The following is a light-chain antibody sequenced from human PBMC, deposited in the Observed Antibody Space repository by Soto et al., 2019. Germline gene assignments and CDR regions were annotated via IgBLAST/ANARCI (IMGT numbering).Light chain of an antibody. J-gene: IGKJ1*01. CDR3: QQHGNSPRT. CDR2: GAS. CDR1: QNITNNY. Sequence: EIVLTQSPGTLSLSPGARATLPCRASQNITNNYVAWYQHKPGQAPRLLIYGASSRATGIPVRFSGSGSGTDFTLTISRLEPEDFAVYYCQQHGNSPRTFGQGTKV. V-gene: IGKV3-20*01.